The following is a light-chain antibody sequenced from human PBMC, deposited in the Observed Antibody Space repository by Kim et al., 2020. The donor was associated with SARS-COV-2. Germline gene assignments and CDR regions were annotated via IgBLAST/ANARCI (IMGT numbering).Light chain of an antibody. CDR2: DVS. CDR3: SSYTSSSTYRHVV. Sequence: ITISCTGTSSDVGGYNYVSWYQQHPGKAPKLMIYDVSNRPSGVSNRFSGSKSGNTASLTISGLQAEDEADYYCSSYTSSSTYRHVVFGGGTQLTVL. CDR1: SSDVGGYNY. V-gene: IGLV2-14*03. J-gene: IGLJ2*01.